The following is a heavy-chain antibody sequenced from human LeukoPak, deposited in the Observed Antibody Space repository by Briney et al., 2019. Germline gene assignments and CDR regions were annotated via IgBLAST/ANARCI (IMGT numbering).Heavy chain of an antibody. D-gene: IGHD3-10*01. CDR2: ISGSGGTI. CDR1: GVTFSNYA. J-gene: IGHJ4*02. CDR3: AKDSTQMSRGVYDY. Sequence: PGGSLRLSCEVSGVTFSNYAMSWVRQAAGKGLQWVSTISGSGGTIYYADSVKGRFTTSRDNSRDTLYLQINNLRAEDTAVYYCAKDSTQMSRGVYDYWGQGALVTVSS. V-gene: IGHV3-23*01.